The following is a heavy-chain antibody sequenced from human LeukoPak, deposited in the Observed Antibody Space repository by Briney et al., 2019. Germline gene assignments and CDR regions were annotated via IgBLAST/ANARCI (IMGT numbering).Heavy chain of an antibody. J-gene: IGHJ4*02. CDR1: GGSFSGYY. CDR3: AKLRYSYGSYYFDK. CDR2: INHSGST. Sequence: SETLSLTCAVYGGSFSGYYWSWIRQPPGKGLEWIGEINHSGSTNYNPSLKSRVTISADMSKNQFSLKLRSVTAADTAVYFCAKLRYSYGSYYFDKWGQGSLVTVSS. V-gene: IGHV4-34*01. D-gene: IGHD5-18*01.